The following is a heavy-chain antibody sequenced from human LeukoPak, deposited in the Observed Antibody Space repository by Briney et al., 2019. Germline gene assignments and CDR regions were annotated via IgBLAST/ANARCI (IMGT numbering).Heavy chain of an antibody. D-gene: IGHD3-3*01. CDR3: AGAPSILEWFKEGVYFDY. Sequence: KSSETLSLTCTVSGGSISSYYWSWIRQPPGKGLEWIGYIYYSGSTNYNPSLKSRVTISVDTSKNQFSLKLSSVTAADTAVYYCAGAPSILEWFKEGVYFDYWGQGTLVTVSS. CDR1: GGSISSYY. V-gene: IGHV4-59*01. J-gene: IGHJ4*02. CDR2: IYYSGST.